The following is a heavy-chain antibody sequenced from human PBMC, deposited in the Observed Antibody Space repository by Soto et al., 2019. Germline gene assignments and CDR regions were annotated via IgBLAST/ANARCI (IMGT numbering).Heavy chain of an antibody. J-gene: IGHJ4*02. CDR1: GFTFNSYA. D-gene: IGHD6-13*01. Sequence: GGSLRLSCAASGFTFNSYAMIWVRQAPGKGLEWVSIISSSGDGTYYVDSVKGRFTISRDNSRNTLNLQMNSLRAEDTAVYYCARSSNSIAAAGTGFDYWGQGTLVTVSS. V-gene: IGHV3-23*01. CDR3: ARSSNSIAAAGTGFDY. CDR2: ISSSGDGT.